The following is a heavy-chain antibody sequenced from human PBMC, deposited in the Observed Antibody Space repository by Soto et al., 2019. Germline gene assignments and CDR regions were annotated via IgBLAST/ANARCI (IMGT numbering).Heavy chain of an antibody. CDR3: ASNYAYAEGYYWYGIDV. CDR1: GFTFSSYG. J-gene: IGHJ6*02. CDR2: ISSYGSDT. D-gene: IGHD3-16*01. V-gene: IGHV3-74*01. Sequence: VQLVESGGGLVLPGGSLRLSCAASGFTFSSYGMHWVRQAPGKGLVWVSRISSYGSDTHYADSVKGRFTISRDNAKNALYLQMNSLRADDTAVYYCASNYAYAEGYYWYGIDVWGQGTTVTVSS.